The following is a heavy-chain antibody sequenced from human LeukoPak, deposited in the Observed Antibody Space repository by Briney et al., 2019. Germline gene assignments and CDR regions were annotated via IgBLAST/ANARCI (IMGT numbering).Heavy chain of an antibody. V-gene: IGHV3-30*18. Sequence: GGSLRLSCAASGFTFSSYGMHWVRQAPGKGLEWVAVISYDGSNKYYADSVKGRFTISRDNSKNTLYLQMNSLRAEDTAVYYCAKGSMLGYFNYWGQGTLVTVSS. CDR2: ISYDGSNK. J-gene: IGHJ4*02. CDR3: AKGSMLGYFNY. D-gene: IGHD2-8*01. CDR1: GFTFSSYG.